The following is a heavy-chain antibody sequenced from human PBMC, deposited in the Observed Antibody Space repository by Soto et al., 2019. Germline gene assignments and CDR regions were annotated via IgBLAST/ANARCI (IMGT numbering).Heavy chain of an antibody. V-gene: IGHV4-30-4*01. J-gene: IGHJ4*02. CDR1: GGSISSGDYY. CDR2: IYYSGST. Sequence: TSETLSLTCTVSGGSISSGDYYWSWIRQPPGKGLEWIGYIYYSGSTCYNPSLKSRVTISVDTSKNQFSLKLSSVTAADTAVYYCARVSYGDYLFDYWGQGTLVTVSS. CDR3: ARVSYGDYLFDY. D-gene: IGHD4-17*01.